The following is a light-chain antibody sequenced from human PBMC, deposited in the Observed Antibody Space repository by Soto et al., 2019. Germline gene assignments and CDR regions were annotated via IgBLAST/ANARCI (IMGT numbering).Light chain of an antibody. CDR3: SSYTSSSTRV. CDR1: SSDVGGYNY. V-gene: IGLV2-14*01. Sequence: LTQPASVSGSPGQSITISCTGTSSDVGGYNYVSWYQQHPGKAPKLMIYEVSNRPSGVSNRFSGSKSGNTASLTISGLQAEDEADYYCSSYTSSSTRVFGTGTKATVL. CDR2: EVS. J-gene: IGLJ1*01.